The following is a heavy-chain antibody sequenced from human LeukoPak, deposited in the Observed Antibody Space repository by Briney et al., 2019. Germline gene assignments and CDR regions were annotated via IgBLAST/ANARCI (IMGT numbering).Heavy chain of an antibody. Sequence: GASVKVSCKASGYTFTSYDINWVRQATGQGLEWMGWMNPNSGNTGYAQKFQGRVTMTRNTSISTAYMELSSLRSEDTAVYYCASGSPTVGDYDDNWFDPWGQGTLVTVSS. CDR3: ASGSPTVGDYDDNWFDP. J-gene: IGHJ5*02. CDR1: GYTFTSYD. D-gene: IGHD4-17*01. CDR2: MNPNSGNT. V-gene: IGHV1-8*01.